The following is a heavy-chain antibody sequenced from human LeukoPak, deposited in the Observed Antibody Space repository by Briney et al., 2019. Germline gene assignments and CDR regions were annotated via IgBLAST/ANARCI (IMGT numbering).Heavy chain of an antibody. V-gene: IGHV4-38-2*02. J-gene: IGHJ4*02. CDR1: GYSISNGYY. CDR2: INYSGST. CDR3: ARRRFVRGPDVVNPFDY. Sequence: SETLSLTCTVSGYSISNGYYWGWMRQPPGKGLEWIGSINYSGSTYYNPSLKSRVTISVDTSKNQFSLKLSSVTAADTAVYYCARRRFVRGPDVVNPFDYWGQGTLVTVSS. D-gene: IGHD2-8*01.